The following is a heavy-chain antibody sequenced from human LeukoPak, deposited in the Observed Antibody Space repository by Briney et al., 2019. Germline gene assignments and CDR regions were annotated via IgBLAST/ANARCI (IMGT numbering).Heavy chain of an antibody. CDR1: GFTFSSYS. D-gene: IGHD3-10*01. CDR2: ISSSSSYI. CDR3: AKGGPIWFGELTNWFDP. V-gene: IGHV3-21*04. Sequence: GGSLRLSCAASGFTFSSYSMNWVRQAPGKGLEWVSSISSSSSYIYYADSVKGRFTISRDNAKNSLYLQMNSLRAEDTALYYCAKGGPIWFGELTNWFDPWGQGTLVTVSS. J-gene: IGHJ5*02.